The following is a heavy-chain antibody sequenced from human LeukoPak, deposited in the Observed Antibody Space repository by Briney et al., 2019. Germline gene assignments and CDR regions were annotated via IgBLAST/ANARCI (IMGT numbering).Heavy chain of an antibody. V-gene: IGHV3-7*01. CDR3: ARIGYSSSSLGF. J-gene: IGHJ4*02. CDR2: IKQDGGQT. Sequence: GGSLRLSCEVSGFNFDNYWMAWVRQAPGKGLEWVANIKQDGGQTYYVDSLKGRFIITRDNAKNSVYLQMKSLRVEDTAVYYCARIGYSSSSLGFWGQGTLASVSS. CDR1: GFNFDNYW. D-gene: IGHD6-13*01.